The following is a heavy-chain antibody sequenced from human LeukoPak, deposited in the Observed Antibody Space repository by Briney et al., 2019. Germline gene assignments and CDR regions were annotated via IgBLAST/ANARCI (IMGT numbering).Heavy chain of an antibody. V-gene: IGHV1-24*01. Sequence: PGASVKVSCKVSGYTLTELSMHWVRQAPGKGLEWKGGFDPEDGETIYAQKFQGRVTMTEDTSTDTAYMELSSLRSEDTAVYYCATDLTSGTSLDYWGQGTLVTVSS. J-gene: IGHJ4*02. CDR2: FDPEDGET. CDR3: ATDLTSGTSLDY. D-gene: IGHD2-2*01. CDR1: GYTLTELS.